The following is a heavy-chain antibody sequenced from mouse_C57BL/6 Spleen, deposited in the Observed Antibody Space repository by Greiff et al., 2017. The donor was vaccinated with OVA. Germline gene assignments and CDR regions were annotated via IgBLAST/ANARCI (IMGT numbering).Heavy chain of an antibody. V-gene: IGHV1-47*01. CDR2: FHPYNDDT. D-gene: IGHD2-5*01. Sequence: VQLLESGAELVKPGASVKMSCKASGYTFTTYPIEWMKQNHGKSLEWIGNFHPYNDDTKYNEKFKGKATLTVEKSSSTVYLELSRLTSDDSAVYYCARGSYYSNPFYAMDYWGQGTSVTVSS. CDR1: GYTFTTYP. CDR3: ARGSYYSNPFYAMDY. J-gene: IGHJ4*01.